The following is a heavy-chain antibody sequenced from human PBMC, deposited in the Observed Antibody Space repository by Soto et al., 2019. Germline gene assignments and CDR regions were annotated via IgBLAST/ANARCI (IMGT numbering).Heavy chain of an antibody. Sequence: QVQLQESGPGLVKPSETLSLTCKVSGGSVSSGSYYWSWIRQSPGKGLEWIGYVYYTGGTKYNPSLPRRVTTSADTSRNHFALKLTSVTAADTAVYYCARLEVGLDYWGQGILVTVSS. CDR1: GGSVSSGSYY. CDR2: VYYTGGT. V-gene: IGHV4-61*03. J-gene: IGHJ4*02. CDR3: ARLEVGLDY.